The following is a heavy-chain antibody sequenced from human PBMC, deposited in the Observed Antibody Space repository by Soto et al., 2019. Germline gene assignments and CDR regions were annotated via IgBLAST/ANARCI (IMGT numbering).Heavy chain of an antibody. V-gene: IGHV3-21*01. D-gene: IGHD2-2*01. CDR2: VSKSDYT. Sequence: KPGGSLRLSCTVSGFPFNNYGINWVRQAPGKGLEWVSSVSKSDYTYYSDSVKGRFTISRDNAKNSVSLQMNTLRVEDTAVYYCAREDSIIIPAVSDFWGPGTLVTVSS. J-gene: IGHJ4*02. CDR3: AREDSIIIPAVSDF. CDR1: GFPFNNYG.